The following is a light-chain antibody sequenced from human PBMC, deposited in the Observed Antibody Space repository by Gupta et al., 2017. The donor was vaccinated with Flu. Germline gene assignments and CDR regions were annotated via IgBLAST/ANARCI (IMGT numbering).Light chain of an antibody. CDR3: QQYGSSPRT. J-gene: IGKJ1*01. V-gene: IGKV3-20*01. Sequence: EIVLTQSPGTLSLSPGERATLSCRGSQSVSSTHLAWYQQKPGQSPRLLIYGASSRGTGTPDRFSGSGSGTDFTLTISRLEPEDFAVYYCQQYGSSPRTFGQGTKVEIK. CDR2: GAS. CDR1: QSVSSTH.